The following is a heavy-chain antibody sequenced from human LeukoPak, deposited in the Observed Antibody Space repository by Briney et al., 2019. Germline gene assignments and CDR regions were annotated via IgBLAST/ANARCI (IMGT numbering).Heavy chain of an antibody. J-gene: IGHJ3*02. V-gene: IGHV5-51*01. D-gene: IGHD2-15*01. CDR3: ARVVCSGGSCYSEAFDI. Sequence: GEPLKISCQGSGYSFTSYWIGWVRQLPGKGLEWMGIIYPGDSDTSYSPSFQGQVTISADKSISTAYLQWSSLKASDTAMYYCARVVCSGGSCYSEAFDIWGQGTMVTVSS. CDR2: IYPGDSDT. CDR1: GYSFTSYW.